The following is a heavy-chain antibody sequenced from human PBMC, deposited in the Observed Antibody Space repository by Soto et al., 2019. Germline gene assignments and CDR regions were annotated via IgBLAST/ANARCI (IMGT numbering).Heavy chain of an antibody. V-gene: IGHV3-30-3*01. D-gene: IGHD3-3*01. CDR2: ISYDGSNK. CDR3: ARGGTTPNTYYDFWSGPDY. CDR1: GFTFSSYA. J-gene: IGHJ4*02. Sequence: QVQLVESGGGVVQPGRSLRLSCAASGFTFSSYAMHWVRQAPGKGLEWVAVISYDGSNKYYADSVKGRFTISRDNSKNTLYLQMNSLRAEDTAVYYCARGGTTPNTYYDFWSGPDYWGQGTLVTVSS.